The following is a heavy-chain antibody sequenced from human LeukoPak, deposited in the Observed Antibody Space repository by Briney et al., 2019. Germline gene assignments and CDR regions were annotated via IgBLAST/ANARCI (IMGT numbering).Heavy chain of an antibody. D-gene: IGHD3-10*01. Sequence: PGGSLRLSCTLSGVSVTDTLIDWVRRAPGKGPEWVALIYLHAGPVYADSVKGRFTISRDNSKNMVYLQMNRLRSEDSGLYYCVRDRAGTQSWVEFDLWGQGTLVTVSS. CDR1: GVSVTDTL. CDR3: VRDRAGTQSWVEFDL. V-gene: IGHV3-66*03. CDR2: IYLHAGP. J-gene: IGHJ5*02.